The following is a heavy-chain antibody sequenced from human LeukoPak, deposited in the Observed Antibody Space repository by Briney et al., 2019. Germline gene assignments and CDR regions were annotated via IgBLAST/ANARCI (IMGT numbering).Heavy chain of an antibody. Sequence: ASETLSLTCTVSGGSISSSSYYWGWIRQPPGKGLEWIGSIYYSGSTYYNPSLKSRVTISVDTSKNQFSLKLSSVTAADTAVYYCARWVHGSGSYYKDPPSAFDIWGQGTMVTVSS. D-gene: IGHD3-10*01. V-gene: IGHV4-39*07. CDR1: GGSISSSSYY. CDR2: IYYSGST. CDR3: ARWVHGSGSYYKDPPSAFDI. J-gene: IGHJ3*02.